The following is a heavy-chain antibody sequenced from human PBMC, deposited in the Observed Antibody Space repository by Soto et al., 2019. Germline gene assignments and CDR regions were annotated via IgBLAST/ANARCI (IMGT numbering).Heavy chain of an antibody. CDR2: FYDSGST. CDR1: GASVINDS. D-gene: IGHD1-26*01. J-gene: IGHJ3*01. Sequence: SETLSLTCTVTGASVINDSCNWIRQPPGKGLEWIGFFYDSGSTSYNSSLKSRLTISVDTSKIQFSLKLSSVTAADTAVYYCVRQVGATGSYSYAVWGQGTMVT. V-gene: IGHV4-59*02. CDR3: VRQVGATGSYSYAV.